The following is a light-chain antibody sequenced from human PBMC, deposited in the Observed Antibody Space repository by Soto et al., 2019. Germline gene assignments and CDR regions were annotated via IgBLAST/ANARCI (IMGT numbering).Light chain of an antibody. CDR1: QTIAYNF. Sequence: IVLTQSPGTLSLSPGEVATLSCGASQTIAYNFLAWYQQKPGLAPRLLVYDASKRATGIPDRFSGSGSGTDFTLTITTLEPGDFAVYYCQHYGDSSSTFGGGTRVEI. J-gene: IGKJ4*01. V-gene: IGKV3D-20*01. CDR2: DAS. CDR3: QHYGDSSST.